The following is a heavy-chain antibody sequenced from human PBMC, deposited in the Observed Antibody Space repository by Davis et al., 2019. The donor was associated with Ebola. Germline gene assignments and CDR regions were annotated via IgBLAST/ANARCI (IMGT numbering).Heavy chain of an antibody. J-gene: IGHJ4*02. Sequence: PGGSLRLSCAASGFTFSTYAMRWVRQAPGKGLEWVSRISSDGSYTTHADSVRGRFTMSRDNAENTCYLYMNSLRTDDSAVYYCAGFGTEWGSDWWGQGTLVTVSS. CDR2: ISSDGSYT. V-gene: IGHV3-74*03. CDR1: GFTFSTYA. CDR3: AGFGTEWGSDW. D-gene: IGHD2-8*01.